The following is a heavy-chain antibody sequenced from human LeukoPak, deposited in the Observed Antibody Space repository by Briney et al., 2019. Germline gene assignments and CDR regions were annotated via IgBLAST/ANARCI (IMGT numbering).Heavy chain of an antibody. CDR1: GGSFSGYY. J-gene: IGHJ6*03. CDR2: INHSGST. D-gene: IGHD2-2*01. CDR3: ARMKYQLPHYYYYYMDV. Sequence: SETLSLTCAVYGGSFSGYYWSWIRQPPGKGLEWIGEINHSGSTNYNPSLKSRVTISVDTSKNQFSLKLSSVTAADTAVYYCARMKYQLPHYYYYYMDVWGKGTTVTVSS. V-gene: IGHV4-34*01.